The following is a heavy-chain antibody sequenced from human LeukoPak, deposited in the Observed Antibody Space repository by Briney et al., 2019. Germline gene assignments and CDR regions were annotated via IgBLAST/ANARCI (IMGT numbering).Heavy chain of an antibody. V-gene: IGHV3-48*03. J-gene: IGHJ4*02. CDR1: GFTFSSYE. D-gene: IGHD2-15*01. Sequence: PGGSLRLSCAASGFTFSSYEMNWVRQAPGKGVEWVSYISSSGTTIYYADSVKGRFTISRDNAKNSLYLQMNSLRAEDTAVYYCASPLGYCSGGSCYLVYWGQGTLVTVSS. CDR3: ASPLGYCSGGSCYLVY. CDR2: ISSSGTTI.